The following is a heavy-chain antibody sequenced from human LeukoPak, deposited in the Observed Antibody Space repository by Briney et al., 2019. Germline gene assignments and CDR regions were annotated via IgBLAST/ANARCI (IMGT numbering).Heavy chain of an antibody. CDR3: AKGEGRIAVAGTDFDY. CDR2: IKQDGSEK. CDR1: GFTFSSYW. J-gene: IGHJ4*02. V-gene: IGHV3-7*03. D-gene: IGHD6-19*01. Sequence: GGSLRLSCAASGFTFSSYWMSWVRQAPGKGLEWVANIKQDGSEKYYVDSVKGRFTISRDNAKNSLYLQMNSLRAEDTAVYYCAKGEGRIAVAGTDFDYWGQGTLVTVSS.